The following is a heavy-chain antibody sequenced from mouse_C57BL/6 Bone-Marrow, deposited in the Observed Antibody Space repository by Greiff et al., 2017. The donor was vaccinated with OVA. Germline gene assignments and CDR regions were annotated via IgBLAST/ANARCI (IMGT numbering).Heavy chain of an antibody. J-gene: IGHJ3*01. Sequence: EVKVVESGGGLVQPKGSLKLSCAASGFSFNTYAMNWVRQAPGKGLEWVARIRSKSNNYATYYADSVKDRFTISRDDSESMLYLQMNNLKTEDTAMYYCVRPYYGHNGGWFAYWGQGTLVTVSA. V-gene: IGHV10-1*01. CDR3: VRPYYGHNGGWFAY. D-gene: IGHD2-10*01. CDR2: IRSKSNNYAT. CDR1: GFSFNTYA.